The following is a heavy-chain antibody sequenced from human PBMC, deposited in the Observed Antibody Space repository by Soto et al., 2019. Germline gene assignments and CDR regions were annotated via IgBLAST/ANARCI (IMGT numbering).Heavy chain of an antibody. D-gene: IGHD6-19*01. CDR1: GGTFRTYA. Sequence: QVQLLQSGAEVKKPGSSVRVSCEASGGTFRTYAISWVRQARGQGLEWMGEIIPIFGTVNYAQKFQDRVTNTADESTTPVYMDLRSLRSEDTAVYYCAKGAVAGTPTSYYYYGMDVWGQVTTVTVSS. CDR2: IIPIFGTV. J-gene: IGHJ6*02. CDR3: AKGAVAGTPTSYYYYGMDV. V-gene: IGHV1-69*12.